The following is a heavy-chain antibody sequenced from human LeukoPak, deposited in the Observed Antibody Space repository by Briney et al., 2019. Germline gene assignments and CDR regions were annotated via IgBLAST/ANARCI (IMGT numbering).Heavy chain of an antibody. J-gene: IGHJ4*02. CDR1: DGSISNSF. V-gene: IGHV4-4*09. CDR2: IHTSGST. CDR3: ANSYDGKIVPFDN. Sequence: SETLSLTCTVPDGSISNSFWNWVRQPPGKGLEWIAYIHTSGSTNCNPAFKSRVTLSVDTSKSQFSLRLNSVTASDTAVYYCANSYDGKIVPFDNWGQGTLVTVSS. D-gene: IGHD4-23*01.